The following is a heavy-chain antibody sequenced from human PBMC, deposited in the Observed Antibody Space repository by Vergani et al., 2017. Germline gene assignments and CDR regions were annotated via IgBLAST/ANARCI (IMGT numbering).Heavy chain of an antibody. J-gene: IGHJ4*02. D-gene: IGHD5-12*01. CDR2: ISSSGSTI. CDR3: ARDGALAILDY. CDR1: GFTFSSYE. Sequence: EVQLVESGGGLVQPGGSLRLSCAASGFTFSSYEMNWVRQAPGKGLEWVSYISSSGSTIYYADSVKGRFTISRDNSKNTLYLQMNSLRAEDTAVYYCARDGALAILDYWGQGTLVTVSS. V-gene: IGHV3-48*03.